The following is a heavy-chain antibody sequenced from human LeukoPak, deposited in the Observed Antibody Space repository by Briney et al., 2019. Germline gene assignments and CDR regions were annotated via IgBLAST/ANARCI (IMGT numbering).Heavy chain of an antibody. V-gene: IGHV3-74*01. CDR1: EFTFSSYW. Sequence: GGSLRLSCAASEFTFSSYWMHWVRQAPGKGLVWVSRINSDGSSTSYADSVKGRFTISRDNAKNTLYLQMNSLRAEDTAVYYCARVRYSSSWSYRTYYYGMDVWGQGTTVTVSS. CDR3: ARVRYSSSWSYRTYYYGMDV. D-gene: IGHD6-13*01. CDR2: INSDGSST. J-gene: IGHJ6*02.